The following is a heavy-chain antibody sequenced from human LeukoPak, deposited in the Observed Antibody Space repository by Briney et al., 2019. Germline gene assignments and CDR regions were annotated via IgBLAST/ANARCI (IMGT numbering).Heavy chain of an antibody. J-gene: IGHJ6*03. D-gene: IGHD6-6*01. Sequence: PGGSLRLSCAASGFTFSSYWMHWVRQAPGKGLVWVSRINSDGSSTSYADSVKGRFTISRDNAKNTLYLQMKSLRAEDTAVYYCARRGESSSGKYYYYYMDVWGKGTTVTVSS. CDR1: GFTFSSYW. CDR3: ARRGESSSGKYYYYYMDV. CDR2: INSDGSST. V-gene: IGHV3-74*01.